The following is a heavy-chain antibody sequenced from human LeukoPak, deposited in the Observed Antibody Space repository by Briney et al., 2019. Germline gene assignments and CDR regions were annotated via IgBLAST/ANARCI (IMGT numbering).Heavy chain of an antibody. D-gene: IGHD5-18*01. CDR2: IWYDGSNK. CDR1: GFTFSSYG. J-gene: IGHJ4*02. CDR3: AEDPRIAAMVTSYFDY. V-gene: IGHV3-33*06. Sequence: PGRSLRLSCAASGFTFSSYGMHWVRQAPGKGLEWVAVIWYDGSNKYYADSVKGRFTISRDNSKNTLYLQMNSLRAEDTAVYYCAEDPRIAAMVTSYFDYWGQGTLVTVPS.